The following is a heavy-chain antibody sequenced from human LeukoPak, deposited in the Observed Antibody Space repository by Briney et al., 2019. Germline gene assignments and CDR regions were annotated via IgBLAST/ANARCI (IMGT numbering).Heavy chain of an antibody. CDR3: ARVDGSGSYYSLGWFDP. J-gene: IGHJ5*02. CDR1: GYTFTSYG. Sequence: ASVKVSCKASGYTFTSYGISWVRQAPGQGLEWMGWISAYNGNTNYAQKLQGRVTMTTDTSTSTAYMELRSLRSDDTAVYYCARVDGSGSYYSLGWFDPWGQGTLVTVSS. D-gene: IGHD3-10*01. CDR2: ISAYNGNT. V-gene: IGHV1-18*01.